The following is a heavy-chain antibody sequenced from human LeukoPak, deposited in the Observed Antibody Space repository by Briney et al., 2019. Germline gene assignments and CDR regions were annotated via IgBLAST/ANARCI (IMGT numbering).Heavy chain of an antibody. V-gene: IGHV1-18*01. CDR3: ARTIDDSSGHYSPTFDY. D-gene: IGHD3-22*01. Sequence: ASVKVSCKASGYTFTSYGISWVRQAPGQGLEWMGWISAYNGNTNYAQKLQGRVTMTTDTSTSTAYMELRSLRSDDTAVYYCARTIDDSSGHYSPTFDYWGQGTLVTVSS. CDR2: ISAYNGNT. J-gene: IGHJ4*02. CDR1: GYTFTSYG.